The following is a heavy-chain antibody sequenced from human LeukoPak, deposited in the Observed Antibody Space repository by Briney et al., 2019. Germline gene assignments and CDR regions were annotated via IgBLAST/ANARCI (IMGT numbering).Heavy chain of an antibody. CDR2: IYYSGST. D-gene: IGHD3-16*02. CDR3: ARADDYVWGSYRVDAFDI. V-gene: IGHV4-30-4*07. CDR1: GGSISSGGYS. J-gene: IGHJ3*02. Sequence: SQTLSLTCAVSGGSISSGGYSWSWIRQPPGKGLEWIGYIYYSGSTYYNPSLKSRVTISVDTSKNQFSLKLSSVTAADTAVYYCARADDYVWGSYRVDAFDIWGQGTMVTVSS.